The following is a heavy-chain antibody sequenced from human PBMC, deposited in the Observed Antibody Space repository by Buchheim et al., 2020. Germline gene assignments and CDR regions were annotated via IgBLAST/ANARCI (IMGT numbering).Heavy chain of an antibody. CDR3: ARDQLGGPIAVAGTRYFGY. Sequence: QVQLQESGPGLVKPSGTLSLTCAVSGGSISSSNWWSWVRQPPGKGLEWIGEIYNRGRTNYNPSLKSRVTISLDKYKNQFSLKLSSVTAADTAVYYCARDQLGGPIAVAGTRYFGYWGQGTL. D-gene: IGHD6-19*01. CDR1: GGSISSSNW. J-gene: IGHJ4*02. V-gene: IGHV4-4*02. CDR2: IYNRGRT.